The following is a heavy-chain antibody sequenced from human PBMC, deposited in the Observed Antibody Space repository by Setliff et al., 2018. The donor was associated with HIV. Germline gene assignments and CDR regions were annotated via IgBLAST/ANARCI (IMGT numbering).Heavy chain of an antibody. D-gene: IGHD5-12*01. CDR1: GDTFSSYA. Sequence: GGPVKVSCKASGDTFSSYAISWVRQAPGQGLEWMGGIIPILGIANYAQKFQGRVTITADKSTSTAYMELSSLRSEDTAVYYCASAGAWQRNALDIWGQGTMVTVSS. V-gene: IGHV1-69*10. CDR3: ASAGAWQRNALDI. J-gene: IGHJ3*02. CDR2: IIPILGIA.